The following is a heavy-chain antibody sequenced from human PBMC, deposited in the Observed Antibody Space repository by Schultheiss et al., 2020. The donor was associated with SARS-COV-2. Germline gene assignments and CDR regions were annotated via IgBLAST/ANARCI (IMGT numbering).Heavy chain of an antibody. D-gene: IGHD3-9*01. V-gene: IGHV4-59*08. CDR3: ARGEYDILTGYPEGLFDY. CDR2: IYYSGST. Sequence: SETLSLTCAVYGGSFSGYYWSWIRQPPGKGLEWIGYIYYSGSTNYNPSLKSRVTMSVDTSKNQFSLKLSSVTAADTAVYYCARGEYDILTGYPEGLFDYWGQGTLVTVSS. CDR1: GGSFSGYY. J-gene: IGHJ4*02.